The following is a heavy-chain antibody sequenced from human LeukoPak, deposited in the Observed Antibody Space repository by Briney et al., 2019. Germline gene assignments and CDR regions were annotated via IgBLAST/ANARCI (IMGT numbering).Heavy chain of an antibody. J-gene: IGHJ4*02. V-gene: IGHV3-11*04. CDR1: GFTVSSNY. Sequence: GGSLRLSCAASGFTVSSNYMSWVRQAPGKGLEWVSYISSSGSDIYYADSVKGRFTISRDNAKNSLYLHMNSLRAEDTAVYYCARDYGGSSPFDYWGQGTLVTVSS. D-gene: IGHD4-23*01. CDR3: ARDYGGSSPFDY. CDR2: ISSSGSDI.